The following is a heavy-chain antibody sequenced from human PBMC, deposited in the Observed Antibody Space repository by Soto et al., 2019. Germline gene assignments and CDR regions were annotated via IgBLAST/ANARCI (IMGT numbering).Heavy chain of an antibody. J-gene: IGHJ5*02. D-gene: IGHD6-6*01. Sequence: EVQLVESGGDLVQPGGSLKVSCAASGFTFSGSAIHWVRQASGKGLGWVGRIRSKVNTYATAYAASVKGRFSISRDDSKNTAYLEMNSLKTEDTAVYYCTRFSMDSSSGWFDPWGQGTLVAVSS. V-gene: IGHV3-73*02. CDR2: IRSKVNTYAT. CDR1: GFTFSGSA. CDR3: TRFSMDSSSGWFDP.